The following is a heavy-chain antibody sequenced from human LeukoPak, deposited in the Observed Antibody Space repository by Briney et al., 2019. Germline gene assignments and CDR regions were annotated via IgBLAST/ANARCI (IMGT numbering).Heavy chain of an antibody. V-gene: IGHV4-4*07. Sequence: PSETLSLTCTVSGGSISSYYWSWIRQPAGKGLEWIGRIYTSGSTNYNPSLKSRVTMSVDTSKNQFSLKLSSVTAADTAVYYCARVAHPGGVSYYGSGDDAFDIWGQGTMVTVYS. CDR2: IYTSGST. CDR3: ARVAHPGGVSYYGSGDDAFDI. CDR1: GGSISSYY. J-gene: IGHJ3*02. D-gene: IGHD3-10*01.